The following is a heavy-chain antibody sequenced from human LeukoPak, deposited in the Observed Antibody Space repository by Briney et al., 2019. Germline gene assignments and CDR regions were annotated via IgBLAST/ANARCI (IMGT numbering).Heavy chain of an antibody. D-gene: IGHD3-22*01. CDR3: ARDLTHYYDSSGYAWFDP. Sequence: SETLSLTCTVSDGSISSHYWSWIRQPPGKGLEWIGYIYYSGSTNYNPSLKSRVTISVDTSKNQFSLKLSSVTAADTAVYYCARDLTHYYDSSGYAWFDPWGQGTLVTVSS. J-gene: IGHJ5*02. CDR1: DGSISSHY. V-gene: IGHV4-59*11. CDR2: IYYSGST.